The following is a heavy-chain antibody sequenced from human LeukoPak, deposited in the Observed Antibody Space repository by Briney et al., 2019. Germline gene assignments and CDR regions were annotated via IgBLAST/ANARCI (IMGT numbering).Heavy chain of an antibody. CDR3: AAPGFL. V-gene: IGHV4-39*01. CDR2: IYYSGST. J-gene: IGHJ4*02. CDR1: GDSISSSSYY. D-gene: IGHD2/OR15-2a*01. Sequence: ASETLSLTCTVSGDSISSSSYYWGWIRKPPVKVLVLIGSIYYSGSTYSTPSLKSRFTISVYTSKTQFSLKLSSVTAADTAVYYFAAPGFLWGQGTLVSVSS.